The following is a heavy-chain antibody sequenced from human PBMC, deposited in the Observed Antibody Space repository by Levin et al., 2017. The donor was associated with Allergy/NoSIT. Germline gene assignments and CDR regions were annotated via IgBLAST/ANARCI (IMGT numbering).Heavy chain of an antibody. CDR2: INHSGST. CDR1: GGSFSGYY. CDR3: ARGGIAVAGSPYYFDY. D-gene: IGHD6-19*01. J-gene: IGHJ4*02. Sequence: SETLSLTCAVYGGSFSGYYWSWIRQPPGKGLEWIGEINHSGSTNYNPSLKSRVTISVDTSKNQFSLKLSSVTAADTAVYYCARGGIAVAGSPYYFDYWGQGTLVTVSS. V-gene: IGHV4-34*01.